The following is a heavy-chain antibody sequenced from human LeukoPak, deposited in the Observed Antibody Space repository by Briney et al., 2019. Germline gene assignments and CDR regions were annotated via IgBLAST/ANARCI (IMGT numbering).Heavy chain of an antibody. D-gene: IGHD3-10*01. CDR2: IYSGGRT. CDR3: ARVYYYGSGSYLDAFDI. Sequence: PGGSLRLSCVASGFTVSSNYMTWVRQAPGKGLEWVSIIYSGGRTYYADSVKGRFTISRDNAKNSLYLQMNSLRAEDTALYYCARVYYYGSGSYLDAFDIWGQGTMVTVSS. J-gene: IGHJ3*02. CDR1: GFTVSSNY. V-gene: IGHV3-66*01.